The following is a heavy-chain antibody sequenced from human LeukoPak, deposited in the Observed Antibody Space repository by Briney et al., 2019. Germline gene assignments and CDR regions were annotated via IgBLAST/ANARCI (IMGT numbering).Heavy chain of an antibody. D-gene: IGHD1-26*01. J-gene: IGHJ3*02. CDR3: AKSTIVGATVDAFDI. Sequence: GGSLRLSCAASGFTFSSYVMHWVRQAPGKGLEWVAFIRYDGTNRYYADPVKGRFTISRDNSKNTLYLQMNSLRAEDTAVYYCAKSTIVGATVDAFDIWGQGTMVTVSS. CDR2: IRYDGTNR. V-gene: IGHV3-30*02. CDR1: GFTFSSYV.